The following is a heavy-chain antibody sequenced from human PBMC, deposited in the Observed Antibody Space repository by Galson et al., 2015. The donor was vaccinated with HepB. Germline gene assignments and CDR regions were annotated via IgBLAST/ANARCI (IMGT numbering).Heavy chain of an antibody. Sequence: SLRLSCAASGFTFSSYAMSWVRQAPGKGLEWVSAISGSGGSTYYADSVKGRFTISRDNSKNTLLLQLNSLRAEDTAVYYCAKDGVVVAANPYQFHYWGQGTLVTVSS. J-gene: IGHJ4*02. CDR2: ISGSGGST. D-gene: IGHD2-15*01. V-gene: IGHV3-23*01. CDR1: GFTFSSYA. CDR3: AKDGVVVAANPYQFHY.